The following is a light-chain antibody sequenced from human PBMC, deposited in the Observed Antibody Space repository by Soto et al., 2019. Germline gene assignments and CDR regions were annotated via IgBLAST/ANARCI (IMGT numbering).Light chain of an antibody. CDR2: DAS. Sequence: EIVLTQSPATLSLSPGERATLSCRASQSVSSYLAWYQQKPGQAPRLLIYDASNRATGIPARFSGSGSGTDFTLTINSLQPEDFAVYYCQPYNNWPLTFGGGTKV. V-gene: IGKV3-11*01. CDR3: QPYNNWPLT. J-gene: IGKJ4*01. CDR1: QSVSSY.